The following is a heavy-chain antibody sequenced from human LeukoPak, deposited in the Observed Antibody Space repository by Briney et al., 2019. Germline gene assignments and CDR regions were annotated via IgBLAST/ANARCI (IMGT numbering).Heavy chain of an antibody. V-gene: IGHV4-39*01. CDR2: IYHSGST. J-gene: IGHJ4*02. CDR3: VTNGTVTVAGTKFNYFDY. Sequence: SETLSLTCTVSGGSIRMSTYYLGWIRQPPGKGLEWIGSIYHSGSTHDNPSLRSRVTVSVDTSKTQLTLKVIGVTAADTAVYYCVTNGTVTVAGTKFNYFDYWGQGDLVTVSS. D-gene: IGHD6-19*01. CDR1: GGSIRMSTYY.